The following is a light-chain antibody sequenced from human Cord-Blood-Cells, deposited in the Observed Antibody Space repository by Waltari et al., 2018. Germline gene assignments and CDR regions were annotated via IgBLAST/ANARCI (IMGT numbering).Light chain of an antibody. V-gene: IGLV2-14*01. CDR3: SSYTSSSTWV. CDR1: SSDVGGYTY. Sequence: QSALTQPASVSGSPGQSITISCPGTSSDVGGYTYVSWYQQHPGKAPKLMFYDVSNRPSGVSNRCSGSKSGNTASLTISGLQAEDEADYYCSSYTSSSTWVFGGGTKLTVL. J-gene: IGLJ3*02. CDR2: DVS.